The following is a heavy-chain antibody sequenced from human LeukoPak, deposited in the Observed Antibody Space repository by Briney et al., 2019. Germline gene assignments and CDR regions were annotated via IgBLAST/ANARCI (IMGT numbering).Heavy chain of an antibody. CDR1: GYSFTSYW. Sequence: GESLKISCKGSGYSFTSYWISWVRQMPGKGLEWRGRIDPSDSYTNYSPSFQGHVTISADKSISTAYLQWSSLKASDTAMYYCATAMVRGVTADSNWFDPWGQGTLVTVSS. V-gene: IGHV5-10-1*01. CDR2: IDPSDSYT. CDR3: ATAMVRGVTADSNWFDP. J-gene: IGHJ5*02. D-gene: IGHD3-10*01.